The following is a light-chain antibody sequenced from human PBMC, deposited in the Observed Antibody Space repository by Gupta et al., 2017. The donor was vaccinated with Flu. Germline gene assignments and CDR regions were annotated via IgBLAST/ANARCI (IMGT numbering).Light chain of an antibody. CDR3: LLSCSGALWV. CDR2: DTS. V-gene: IGLV7-46*01. Sequence: QPVVIQEPSLTASPGVTVTLTCGSSTGAVTSGHYPYWFQQKPSQAPRTLIYDTSNKHSWTPARFSGSLRGGKAALTLSGAQPEDEAEYYCLLSCSGALWVFGGGTKLTVL. CDR1: TGAVTSGHY. J-gene: IGLJ3*02.